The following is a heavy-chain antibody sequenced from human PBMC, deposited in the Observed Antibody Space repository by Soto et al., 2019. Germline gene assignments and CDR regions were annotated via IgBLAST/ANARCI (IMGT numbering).Heavy chain of an antibody. CDR2: IYHSGST. V-gene: IGHV4-4*02. J-gene: IGHJ6*02. CDR3: ARVVGGYYYGMDV. D-gene: IGHD2-2*01. CDR1: GGSISSSNW. Sequence: QVQLQESGPGLVKPSGTLSLTCAVSGGSISSSNWWSWVRQPPGKGLEWLGEIYHSGSTNYNPSLQSRVTISVDKSKNQFSLTLSSVTAADTAVYYCARVVGGYYYGMDVWGQGTTVTVSS.